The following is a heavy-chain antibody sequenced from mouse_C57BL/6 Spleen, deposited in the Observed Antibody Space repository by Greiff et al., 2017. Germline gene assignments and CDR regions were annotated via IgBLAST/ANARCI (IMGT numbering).Heavy chain of an antibody. CDR3: ARHEDGVYGYDPWYFDV. Sequence: VQLQQSGAELVKPGASVKLSCKASGYTFTEYTIHWVKQRSGQGLEWIGWFYPGSGSIKYNEKFKDKATLTADKSSSTVYMELSRLTSEDSAVYFGARHEDGVYGYDPWYFDVWGTGTTVTVSS. J-gene: IGHJ1*03. V-gene: IGHV1-62-2*01. D-gene: IGHD2-2*01. CDR2: FYPGSGSI. CDR1: GYTFTEYT.